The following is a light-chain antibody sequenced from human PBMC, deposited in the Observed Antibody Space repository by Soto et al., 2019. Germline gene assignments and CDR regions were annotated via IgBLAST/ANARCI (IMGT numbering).Light chain of an antibody. CDR2: GAS. CDR3: QQFGSSPLWT. J-gene: IGKJ1*01. CDR1: QSVRSSY. V-gene: IGKV3-20*01. Sequence: EIVLTQSPGTLSLSPGERATRACRASQSVRSSYLAWYQQKPGQAPKLLIYGASSRATGIPDRFSGSGSGTDFTLTISRLEPEDFAVYYCQQFGSSPLWTFGQGTKVEIK.